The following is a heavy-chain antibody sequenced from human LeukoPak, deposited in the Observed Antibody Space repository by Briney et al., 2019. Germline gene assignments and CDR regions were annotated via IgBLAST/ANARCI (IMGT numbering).Heavy chain of an antibody. D-gene: IGHD3-10*01. Sequence: PGGSLRLSCAASGFTFSSYWMSWVRQAPGKGLEWVANIKQDGSEKYYVDSVKGRFTISRDNAKNSLYLQMNSLRAEDTAVYYCARGGSWFGKSTERAFDIWGQGTMVTVSS. CDR3: ARGGSWFGKSTERAFDI. CDR2: IKQDGSEK. CDR1: GFTFSSYW. J-gene: IGHJ3*02. V-gene: IGHV3-7*02.